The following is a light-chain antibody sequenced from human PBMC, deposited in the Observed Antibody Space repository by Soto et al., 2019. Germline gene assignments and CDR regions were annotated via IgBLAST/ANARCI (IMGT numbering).Light chain of an antibody. V-gene: IGKV3-20*01. J-gene: IGKJ4*01. CDR3: QPDVSSPPRLT. Sequence: ESVLTQSPGTLSLSPGERATLSCRASQSVSSSYLAWYQQKPGQAPRLLIYGASSRATGIPDRFSGSGSGTDFTLTISRLEPEDFVVYSCQPDVSSPPRLTFGGGT. CDR1: QSVSSSY. CDR2: GAS.